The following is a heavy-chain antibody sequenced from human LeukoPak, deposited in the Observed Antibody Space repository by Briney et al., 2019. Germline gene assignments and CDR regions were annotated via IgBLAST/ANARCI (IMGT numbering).Heavy chain of an antibody. CDR3: ARGYSGRFLEWLLGDYYYYYMDV. CDR1: GYTFTSYY. D-gene: IGHD3-3*01. V-gene: IGHV1-46*01. J-gene: IGHJ6*03. Sequence: ASVKVSCKASGYTFTSYYMHWVRQAPGQGLEWMGLINPSGSSTSYAQKFQGRVTMTRDMSTSTVYMELSSLRSEDTAVYYCARGYSGRFLEWLLGDYYYYYMDVWGKGTTVTVSS. CDR2: INPSGSST.